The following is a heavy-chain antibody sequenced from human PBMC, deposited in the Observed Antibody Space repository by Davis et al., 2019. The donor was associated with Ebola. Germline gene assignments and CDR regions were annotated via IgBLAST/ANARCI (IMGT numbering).Heavy chain of an antibody. J-gene: IGHJ6*02. Sequence: SVKVSCKASRGTFSSYAISWVRQAPGQGLEWMGGIIPIFGTANYAQKLQGRVTMTTDTSTSTAYMELRSLRSDDTAVYYCAREVDYDFWSGYYNLYGMDVWGQGTTVTVSS. CDR1: RGTFSSYA. CDR3: AREVDYDFWSGYYNLYGMDV. D-gene: IGHD3-3*01. CDR2: IIPIFGTA. V-gene: IGHV1-69*05.